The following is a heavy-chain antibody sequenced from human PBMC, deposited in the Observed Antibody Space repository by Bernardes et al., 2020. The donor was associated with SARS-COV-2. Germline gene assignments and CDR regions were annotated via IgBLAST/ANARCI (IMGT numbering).Heavy chain of an antibody. V-gene: IGHV3-30-3*01. J-gene: IGHJ6*02. Sequence: GGSLRLSCAASGFTFSSYAMHWVRQAPGKGLEWVAVISYDGSNKYYADSVKGRFTISRDNSKNTLYLQMNSLRAEDTAVYYCASSGSYDYYYYYDMDVWGQGTTVTVSS. CDR1: GFTFSSYA. D-gene: IGHD3-10*01. CDR3: ASSGSYDYYYYYDMDV. CDR2: ISYDGSNK.